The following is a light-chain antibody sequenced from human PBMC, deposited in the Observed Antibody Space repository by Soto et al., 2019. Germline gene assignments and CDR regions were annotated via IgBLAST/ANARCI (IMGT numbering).Light chain of an antibody. CDR3: LLYYDGAQIGV. CDR2: STT. V-gene: IGLV7-43*01. Sequence: QAVVTQEPSLTVSPGGTVTLTCASSTGAVTSGYSPNWFQQKPGQAHRALIYSTTYKHSWTPARFSGSLLGGKAALTLSGAQPEDEAEYYCLLYYDGAQIGVFGGGTQLTVL. J-gene: IGLJ3*02. CDR1: TGAVTSGYS.